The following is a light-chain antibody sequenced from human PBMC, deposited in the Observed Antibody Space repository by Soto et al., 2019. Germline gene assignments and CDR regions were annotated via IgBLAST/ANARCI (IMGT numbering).Light chain of an antibody. J-gene: IGKJ2*01. CDR2: KAS. CDR3: QQTYSAPVT. Sequence: DIQMTQSPSSRSASVGDRITITCRASQSIGTYLNWYQHKPGKAPKFLIHKASNLQSGVPSTFSGSGSGTHFTLTISSLQPEDFATYYCQQTYSAPVTFGPGTTLEIK. CDR1: QSIGTY. V-gene: IGKV1-39*01.